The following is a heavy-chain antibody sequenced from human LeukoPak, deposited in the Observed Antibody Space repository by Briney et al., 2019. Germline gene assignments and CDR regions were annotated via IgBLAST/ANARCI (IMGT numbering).Heavy chain of an antibody. CDR1: GGSISSGGYY. J-gene: IGHJ3*02. CDR2: IYYSGST. V-gene: IGHV4-31*03. D-gene: IGHD3-22*01. CDR3: ARDSSSSGHNAFDI. Sequence: SQTLSLTCTVSGGSISSGGYYWSWLRQHPGRGLEWIGYIYYSGSTYYNPSLKSRVTISVDTSKNQFSLKLSSVTAADTAVYYCARDSSSSGHNAFDIWGQGTMVTVSS.